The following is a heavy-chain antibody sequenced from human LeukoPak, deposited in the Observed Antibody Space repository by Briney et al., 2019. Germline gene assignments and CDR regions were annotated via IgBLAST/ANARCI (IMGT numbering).Heavy chain of an antibody. CDR3: ARQNLAAAGSLA. Sequence: GDPLKIPCKPSGYSFADYWIGWVGQIPGKGLGWIGVIYPDDSDTKYSPSFQGQVTISADKSIDVAYLQWTSLKASDTAMYFCARQNLAAAGSLAWGQGTLVTVSS. CDR1: GYSFADYW. V-gene: IGHV5-51*01. D-gene: IGHD6-13*01. CDR2: IYPDDSDT. J-gene: IGHJ4*02.